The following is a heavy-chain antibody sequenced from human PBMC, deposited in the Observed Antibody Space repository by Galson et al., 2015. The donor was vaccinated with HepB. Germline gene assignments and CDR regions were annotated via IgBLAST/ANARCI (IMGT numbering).Heavy chain of an antibody. CDR3: ARVPGYYDSSGYYYNDY. CDR2: ISYDGSNK. J-gene: IGHJ4*02. Sequence: SLRLSCAASGFTFSSHAMHWVRQAPGKGLEWVAVISYDGSNKYYADSVKGRFTISRDNSKDTLYLQMNSLRAEDTAVYYCARVPGYYDSSGYYYNDYWGQGTLVTVSS. D-gene: IGHD3-22*01. V-gene: IGHV3-30*04. CDR1: GFTFSSHA.